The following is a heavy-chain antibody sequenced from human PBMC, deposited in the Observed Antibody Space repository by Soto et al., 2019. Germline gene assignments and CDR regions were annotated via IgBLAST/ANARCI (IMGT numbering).Heavy chain of an antibody. J-gene: IGHJ6*02. Sequence: QVQLVESGGGVVQPGRSLRLSCAASGFTFSTYGMHWVRQAPGKGLEWVAVISYDGKNKDYAQSVKGRLTISRDNSKRTMYLQVNSLRVEDTAVYYCAKGQHCGSTSCHFYYYGMDVWGQGTTVAVSS. D-gene: IGHD2-2*01. CDR1: GFTFSTYG. V-gene: IGHV3-30*18. CDR3: AKGQHCGSTSCHFYYYGMDV. CDR2: ISYDGKNK.